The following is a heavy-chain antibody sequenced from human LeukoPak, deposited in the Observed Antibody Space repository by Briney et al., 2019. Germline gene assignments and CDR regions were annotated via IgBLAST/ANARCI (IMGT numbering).Heavy chain of an antibody. J-gene: IGHJ5*01. CDR3: ARHYYDSSGYRSNWFDS. CDR1: GGSISSSSYY. Sequence: SETLSLTCTVSGGSISSSSYYWGWIRQPPGKGLEWIGSIYYSGSTYYNPSLKSRVTISVDTSKNQFSLKLSSVTAADTAVYYCARHYYDSSGYRSNWFDSWGQGTLVTVSS. D-gene: IGHD3-22*01. CDR2: IYYSGST. V-gene: IGHV4-39*01.